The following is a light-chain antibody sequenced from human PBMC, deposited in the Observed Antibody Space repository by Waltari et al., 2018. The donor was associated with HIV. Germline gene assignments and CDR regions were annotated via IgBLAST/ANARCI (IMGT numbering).Light chain of an antibody. Sequence: QSALTQPHSVSGSPGQSLTISCTGTSSYVDTFFSWYQPHPGKAPKVIIYDVSKRPSGVPDRFSGSKSGNTAFLTISGLQAEDDADYHCCSHAGNLIFAFGTGTKVTVL. CDR2: DVS. J-gene: IGLJ1*01. CDR3: CSHAGNLIFA. CDR1: SSYVDTF. V-gene: IGLV2-11*01.